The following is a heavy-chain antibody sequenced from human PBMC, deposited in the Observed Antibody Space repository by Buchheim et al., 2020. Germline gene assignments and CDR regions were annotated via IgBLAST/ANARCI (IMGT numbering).Heavy chain of an antibody. CDR1: GFSFRDYG. Sequence: QVQVVESGGGVVQPGGSPRLSCGASGFSFRDYGMHWVRQAPGKGLEWVTVISYDGSKKYYGDSVKGRFTISRDNSKNMVFFQMNSLRVEDTAVYYCTKAFYYGSGDYYSRMGYFFGMDVWDPGTT. CDR3: TKAFYYGSGDYYSRMGYFFGMDV. J-gene: IGHJ6*02. D-gene: IGHD3-10*01. V-gene: IGHV3-30*18. CDR2: ISYDGSKK.